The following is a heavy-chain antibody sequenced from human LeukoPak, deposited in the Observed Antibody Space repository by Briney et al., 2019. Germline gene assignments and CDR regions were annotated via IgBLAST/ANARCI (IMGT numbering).Heavy chain of an antibody. CDR3: ARAYNRATFDY. D-gene: IGHD1-14*01. J-gene: IGHJ4*02. V-gene: IGHV4-39*01. CDR2: IYYSGDT. CDR1: GGSISNSGYY. Sequence: KPSETLSLTCTVSGGSISNSGYYWGWIRQPPGKGLEWIGSIYYSGDTYYNPSLKSRVTISVDTSKNQFSLKLSSVTAADTTVYYCARAYNRATFDYWGQGTLVTVSS.